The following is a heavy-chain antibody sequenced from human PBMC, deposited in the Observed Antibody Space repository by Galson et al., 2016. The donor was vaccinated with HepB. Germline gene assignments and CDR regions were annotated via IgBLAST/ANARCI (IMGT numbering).Heavy chain of an antibody. CDR3: ARGPPVAARTYYYGRDV. CDR2: IYNSGST. J-gene: IGHJ6*02. CDR1: GGSISSGDYY. D-gene: IGHD2-15*01. V-gene: IGHV4-31*03. Sequence: TLSLTCTVSGGSISSGDYYWSWIRQHPGKGLEWIGYIYNSGSTYYNPSLKSRITISVDMSKNQFSRKLTSVTAAATAVYYCARGPPVAARTYYYGRDVWGQGTTVIVSS.